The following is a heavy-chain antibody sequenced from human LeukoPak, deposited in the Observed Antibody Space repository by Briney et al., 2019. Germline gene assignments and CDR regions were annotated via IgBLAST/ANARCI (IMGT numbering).Heavy chain of an antibody. Sequence: PGGSLRLSCAASGFTFSTYWMHWVRQAPGKGLVWVARIKGDGSSTIYADSVKGRFTISRDNSKNTLYLQTSSLRAEDTAVYYCVRDRGSPDSFNIWGQGTMVTVSS. CDR2: IKGDGSST. CDR3: VRDRGSPDSFNI. CDR1: GFTFSTYW. J-gene: IGHJ3*02. V-gene: IGHV3-74*01. D-gene: IGHD2/OR15-2a*01.